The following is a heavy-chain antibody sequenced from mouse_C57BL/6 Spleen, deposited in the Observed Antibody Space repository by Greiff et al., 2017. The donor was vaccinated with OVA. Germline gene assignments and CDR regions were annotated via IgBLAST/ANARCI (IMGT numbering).Heavy chain of an antibody. CDR1: GFTFSDYY. D-gene: IGHD2-4*01. V-gene: IGHV5-12*01. J-gene: IGHJ4*01. Sequence: EVKLVESGGGLVQPGGSLKLSCAASGFTFSDYYMYWVRQTPEKRLEWVAYISNGGGSTYYPDTVKGRFTISRDNAKNTPYLQRSRLKSEDTAMYYCARGDYVSRYYAMDYWGQGTSVTVSS. CDR3: ARGDYVSRYYAMDY. CDR2: ISNGGGST.